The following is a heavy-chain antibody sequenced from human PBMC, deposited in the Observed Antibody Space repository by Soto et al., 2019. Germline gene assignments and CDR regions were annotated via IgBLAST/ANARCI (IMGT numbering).Heavy chain of an antibody. J-gene: IGHJ5*02. V-gene: IGHV2-5*02. D-gene: IGHD4-17*01. CDR1: GFSLSTSGVG. CDR3: AHIKLWAYGLYVSWFDP. CDR2: IYWDDDK. Sequence: QITLKESGPTLVKPTQTLTLTCTFSGFSLSTSGVGVGWIRQPPGKALEWLALIYWDDDKRYSPSLKSRLTLTNHTSKHQVVLTMTNTDPFDTPTYYCAHIKLWAYGLYVSWFDPCVQGTLVTVSS.